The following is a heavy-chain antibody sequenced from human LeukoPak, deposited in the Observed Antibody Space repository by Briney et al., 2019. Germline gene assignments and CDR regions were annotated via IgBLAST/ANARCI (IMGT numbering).Heavy chain of an antibody. D-gene: IGHD2-21*02. CDR1: GYSFITYW. Sequence: GESLKISCTGFGYSFITYWIGWVRQMPGKGLEWMGIIYPGDSDARYSPSLQGQVTISVDKSISTAYLQWSSLKASDTAMYYCARQGRIVVVTTTHDAFDIWGQGTMVTVSS. J-gene: IGHJ3*02. CDR3: ARQGRIVVVTTTHDAFDI. V-gene: IGHV5-51*01. CDR2: IYPGDSDA.